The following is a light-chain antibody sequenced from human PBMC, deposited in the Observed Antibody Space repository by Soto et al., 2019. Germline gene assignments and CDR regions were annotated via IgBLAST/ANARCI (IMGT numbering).Light chain of an antibody. CDR2: AAS. CDR1: QSISTY. V-gene: IGKV1-39*01. J-gene: IGKJ3*01. Sequence: DIQMTQSPSSLSASVGDRVTITCRASQSISTYLNWYQQKPGKAPKLLISAASSLQSGVPSRFSGSGSGTDFTLTITSLQPEDFATYYCQQTYNIPTFGPGTKVDIK. CDR3: QQTYNIPT.